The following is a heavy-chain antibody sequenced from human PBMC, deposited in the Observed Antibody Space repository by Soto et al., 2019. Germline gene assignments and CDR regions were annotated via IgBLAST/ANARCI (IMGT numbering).Heavy chain of an antibody. Sequence: GGSLRLSCADSRFTFSSYAMSWVRQAPGKGLEWVSAISGSGGSTYYADSVKGRFTISRDNSKNTLYLQMNSLRAEDTAVYYCAKNHRSLLEWSTGSWLDPCGQGALGTLYS. CDR1: RFTFSSYA. CDR3: AKNHRSLLEWSTGSWLDP. CDR2: ISGSGGST. J-gene: IGHJ5*02. V-gene: IGHV3-23*01. D-gene: IGHD3-3*02.